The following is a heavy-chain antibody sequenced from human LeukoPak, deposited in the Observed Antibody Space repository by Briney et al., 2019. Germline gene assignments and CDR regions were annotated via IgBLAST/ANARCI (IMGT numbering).Heavy chain of an antibody. Sequence: PSETLSLTCAVYGGSFSGYYWSWIRQPPGKGLEWIGEINHSGSTNYNPSLKSRVTISVDTSKNQFSLKLSSVTAADTAVYYCARVKYYYDSSGYYHIASGYYYYYYMDVWGKGTTVTVSS. V-gene: IGHV4-34*01. D-gene: IGHD3-22*01. CDR2: INHSGST. J-gene: IGHJ6*03. CDR3: ARVKYYYDSSGYYHIASGYYYYYYMDV. CDR1: GGSFSGYY.